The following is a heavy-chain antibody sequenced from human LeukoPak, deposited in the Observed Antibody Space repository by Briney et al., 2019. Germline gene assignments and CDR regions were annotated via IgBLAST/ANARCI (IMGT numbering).Heavy chain of an antibody. J-gene: IGHJ3*02. V-gene: IGHV3-7*01. Sequence: PEGSLRLSCAASGFTFSSYWMSWVRQAPGKGLEWVANIKQDGSEKYYVDSVKGRFTISRDNAKNSLYLQMNSLRAEDTAVYYCARVCIPFSHLDAFDIWGQGTMVTVSS. CDR3: ARVCIPFSHLDAFDI. CDR1: GFTFSSYW. D-gene: IGHD3-16*01. CDR2: IKQDGSEK.